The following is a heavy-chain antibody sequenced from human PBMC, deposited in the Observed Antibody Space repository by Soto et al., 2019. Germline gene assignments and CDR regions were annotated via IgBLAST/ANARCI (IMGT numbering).Heavy chain of an antibody. CDR2: SQGRDDTT. D-gene: IGHD2-2*01. CDR1: GFTFSTYA. J-gene: IGHJ4*02. Sequence: EVQLLESGGGLVQPGGSLTLSCAASGFTFSTYAMGWVRQAPGKGLEWVSTSQGRDDTTFYADSVRGRFTISRDNSKNTMSFQMNTLRGDDTAVYYCAKETDPRCCYGVDYWGQGALVTVSS. CDR3: AKETDPRCCYGVDY. V-gene: IGHV3-23*01.